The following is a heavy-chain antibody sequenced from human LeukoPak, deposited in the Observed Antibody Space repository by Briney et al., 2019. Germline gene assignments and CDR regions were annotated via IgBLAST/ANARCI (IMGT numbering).Heavy chain of an antibody. J-gene: IGHJ4*02. D-gene: IGHD3-10*01. Sequence: ASVKVSYKASGYTFTSYGISWVRQAPGQGLEWMGWISAYNGNTNYAQKLQGRVTMTTDTSTSTAYMELRSLRSDDTAVYYCARVLSNAMVRGVIRVFDYWGQGTLVTVSS. CDR3: ARVLSNAMVRGVIRVFDY. CDR2: ISAYNGNT. V-gene: IGHV1-18*01. CDR1: GYTFTSYG.